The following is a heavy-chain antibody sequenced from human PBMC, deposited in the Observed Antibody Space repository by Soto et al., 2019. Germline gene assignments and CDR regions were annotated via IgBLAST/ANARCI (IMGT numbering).Heavy chain of an antibody. J-gene: IGHJ6*02. Sequence: QVQLVQSGAEVTKPGSSVKVSCKTSGGTFSSYAISWVRQAPGQGLEWMGGIIPIFDTANYAQKFQGSVTITADEATSTAYMELSSMRYEDTAVYYCARHDCISTSCYYYYYYSMDVWGQGTTVTVSS. V-gene: IGHV1-69*12. CDR1: GGTFSSYA. D-gene: IGHD2-2*01. CDR3: ARHDCISTSCYYYYYYSMDV. CDR2: IIPIFDTA.